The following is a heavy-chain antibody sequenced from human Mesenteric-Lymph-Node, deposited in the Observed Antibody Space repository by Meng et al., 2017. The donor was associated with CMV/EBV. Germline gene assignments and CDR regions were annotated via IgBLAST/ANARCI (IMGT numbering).Heavy chain of an antibody. CDR3: ATFVRGYSYGYFDY. Sequence: SGGTFSSYTINWVRQAPGQGLEWMGRFIPILDLPHYAQRFQGRVTMVADKSTSTAYMELSSLRSEDTAVYYCATFVRGYSYGYFDYWGQGTLVTVSS. J-gene: IGHJ4*02. D-gene: IGHD5-18*01. CDR1: GGTFSSYT. CDR2: FIPILDLP. V-gene: IGHV1-69*02.